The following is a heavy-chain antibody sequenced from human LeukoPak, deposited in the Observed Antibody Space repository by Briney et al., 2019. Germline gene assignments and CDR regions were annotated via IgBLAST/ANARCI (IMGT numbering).Heavy chain of an antibody. Sequence: GGSLRLPCAASGFTFSSYWMHWVRQAPGKGLVWVSRINGDGSSTNYADSVRGRFTISRDNAKNTLYLQMNSLRAEDTAVFYCARDPYSGYDRSLDVWGQGTTVTVSS. CDR1: GFTFSSYW. CDR3: ARDPYSGYDRSLDV. J-gene: IGHJ6*02. V-gene: IGHV3-74*01. D-gene: IGHD5-12*01. CDR2: INGDGSST.